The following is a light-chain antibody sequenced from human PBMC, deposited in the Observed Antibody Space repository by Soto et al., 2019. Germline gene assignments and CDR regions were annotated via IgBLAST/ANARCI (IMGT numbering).Light chain of an antibody. CDR3: QQRSNGPSP. J-gene: IGKJ1*01. V-gene: IGKV3-11*01. CDR2: DAS. Sequence: EIVLTQSPATLSLSPGERATLSCRASQSVSSYLAWYQQKPGQAPRLLIYDASNRATGIPARFSGSGSGTDFTLTISSLEPEEFAVYYCQQRSNGPSPFGQGTKVDIK. CDR1: QSVSSY.